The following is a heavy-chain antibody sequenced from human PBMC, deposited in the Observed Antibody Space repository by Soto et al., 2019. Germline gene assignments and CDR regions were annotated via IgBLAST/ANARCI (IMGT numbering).Heavy chain of an antibody. Sequence: PSETLSLTCTVSGGSISSGDYYWSWIRQPPGKGLEWIGYIYYSGSTYYNPSLKSRVTTSVDTSKNQFSLKLSSVTAADTAVYYCARIGVITIGFDYWGQGTLVTVSS. CDR3: ARIGVITIGFDY. J-gene: IGHJ4*02. CDR1: GGSISSGDYY. V-gene: IGHV4-30-4*01. D-gene: IGHD3-22*01. CDR2: IYYSGST.